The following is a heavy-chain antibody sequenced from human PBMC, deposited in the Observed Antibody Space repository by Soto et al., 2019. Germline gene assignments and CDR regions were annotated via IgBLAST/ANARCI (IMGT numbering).Heavy chain of an antibody. Sequence: QVQLQESGPGLVKPSQTLSLTCTVSGGSISSGGYYWSWIRQHPGKGLEWIGYIYYSGSNYYNPSLRSRVTISVDTSKNQVSLKLSSVTAADTAVYYCARARLIVVAKGWFDPWGQGTLVTVSS. CDR3: ARARLIVVAKGWFDP. V-gene: IGHV4-31*03. CDR2: IYYSGSN. J-gene: IGHJ5*02. CDR1: GGSISSGGYY. D-gene: IGHD3-22*01.